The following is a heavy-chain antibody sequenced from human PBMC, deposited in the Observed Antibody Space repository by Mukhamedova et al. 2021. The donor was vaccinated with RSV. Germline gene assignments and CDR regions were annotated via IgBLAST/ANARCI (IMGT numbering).Heavy chain of an antibody. Sequence: WEGLEWVSRLKGVGSDIKYADSVRGRFTISRDNAKNTLFLQMNSLRVEDTAVYYCARAGEYRFDYLGQGTAVTVSS. D-gene: IGHD5-12*01. CDR2: LKGVGSDI. V-gene: IGHV3-74*01. CDR3: ARAGEYRFDY. J-gene: IGHJ4*02.